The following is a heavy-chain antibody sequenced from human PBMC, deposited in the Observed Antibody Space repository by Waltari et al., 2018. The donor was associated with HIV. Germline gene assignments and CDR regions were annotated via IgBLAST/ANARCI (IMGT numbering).Heavy chain of an antibody. D-gene: IGHD2-15*01. J-gene: IGHJ3*01. Sequence: QVQLVQSGAEMKMPESSVKVSCKASGGGFSSYTISWVRQAPGQGLEWMGGIIPKFGATKNAQKFQGRVTITAYDSTSTVYLELSSLTSDDTAVYYCARGGCSGRTCYSKSFDLWGQGTRVTVS. CDR2: IIPKFGAT. CDR1: GGGFSSYT. V-gene: IGHV1-69*01. CDR3: ARGGCSGRTCYSKSFDL.